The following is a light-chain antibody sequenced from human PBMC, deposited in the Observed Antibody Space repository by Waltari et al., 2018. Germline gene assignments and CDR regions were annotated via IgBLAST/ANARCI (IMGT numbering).Light chain of an antibody. CDR2: EVT. J-gene: IGLJ2*01. CDR3: CSYTTIGPVL. Sequence: QSALPQPASVSGSPGQSIAIPCIGTSSDVGANNFLSWYQQPPGRAPKLMIHEVTKRPSGVSTRFSGSKSGNTASLTISGLQAEDEADYYCCSYTTIGPVLIGGGTKVTVL. CDR1: SSDVGANNF. V-gene: IGLV2-23*02.